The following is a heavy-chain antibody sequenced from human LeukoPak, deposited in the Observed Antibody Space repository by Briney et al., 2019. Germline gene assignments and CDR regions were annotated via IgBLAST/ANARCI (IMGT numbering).Heavy chain of an antibody. D-gene: IGHD2-21*02. J-gene: IGHJ4*02. V-gene: IGHV5-51*01. CDR1: GFTLTDHW. CDR2: IHPGVSDT. CDR3: AVSPPHCGADCPFDY. Sequence: GESLKISCKGSGFTLTDHWIAWVRQMPGRGLEWVGIIHPGVSDTPKSPSFQGQVVISVDRSISTAYLQWNSLKASETAMYYCAVSPPHCGADCPFDYWGQGTLVTVSS.